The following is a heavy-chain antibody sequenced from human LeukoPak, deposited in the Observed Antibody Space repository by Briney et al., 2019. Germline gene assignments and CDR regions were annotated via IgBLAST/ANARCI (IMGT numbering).Heavy chain of an antibody. D-gene: IGHD3-10*01. CDR3: ARNLWFGESSDAFDM. V-gene: IGHV1-18*01. Sequence: ASAKVSCKASGYTFTSYGISWVRQAPGQGLEWMGWISAYNGNTNYAQKLQGRVTMTTDTSISTAYMDMSSLRSDDTAVYYCARNLWFGESSDAFDMWGQGTMVTVSS. CDR1: GYTFTSYG. J-gene: IGHJ3*02. CDR2: ISAYNGNT.